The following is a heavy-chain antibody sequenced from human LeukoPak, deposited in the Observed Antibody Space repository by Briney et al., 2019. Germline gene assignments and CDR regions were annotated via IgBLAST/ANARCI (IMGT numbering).Heavy chain of an antibody. CDR1: GFTFSSYE. CDR2: ISSSGDTI. J-gene: IGHJ4*02. Sequence: PGGSLRLSCAASGFTFSSYEMNWVRQAPGKGLEWVSYISSSGDTIYYADSVKGRLTISRDNAKNSLYLQMNSLRAEDTAVYYCAREGVRDAGVDYWGQGTLVTVSS. D-gene: IGHD3-10*02. V-gene: IGHV3-48*03. CDR3: AREGVRDAGVDY.